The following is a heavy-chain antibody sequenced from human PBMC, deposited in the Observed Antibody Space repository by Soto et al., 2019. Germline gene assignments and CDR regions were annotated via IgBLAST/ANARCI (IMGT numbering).Heavy chain of an antibody. V-gene: IGHV4-61*01. CDR3: ARTRDNNINCYYSLDV. Sequence: PSETLSLTCTVSGASVGGRTHYCNGSRQSPGEGLESMGSVYYRGITNYSPALRSRVTISLDTSKDQFSLRLTSVTAADTAVYYCARTRDNNINCYYSLDVWGQGTTVTVSS. D-gene: IGHD1-1*01. J-gene: IGHJ6*03. CDR1: GASVGGRTHY. CDR2: VYYRGIT.